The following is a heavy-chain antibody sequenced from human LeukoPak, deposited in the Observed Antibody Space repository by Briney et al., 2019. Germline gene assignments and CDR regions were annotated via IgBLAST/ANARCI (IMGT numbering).Heavy chain of an antibody. CDR3: ARGPYYYDSSGYYYFDY. J-gene: IGHJ4*02. CDR1: GFTFSSYS. D-gene: IGHD3-22*01. CDR2: ISSSSSYI. V-gene: IGHV3-21*01. Sequence: GGSLRLSCAASGFTFSSYSMNWVRQALGKGLEWVSSISSSSSYIYYADPVKGRFTISRDNAKNSLYLQMNSLRAEDTAVYYCARGPYYYDSSGYYYFDYWGQGTLVTVSS.